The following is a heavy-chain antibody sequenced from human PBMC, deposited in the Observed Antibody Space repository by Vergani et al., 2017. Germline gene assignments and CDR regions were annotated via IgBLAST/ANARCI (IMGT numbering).Heavy chain of an antibody. CDR1: GGSISSGSYY. CDR2: INHSGST. CDR3: ARGQRWLHHTDY. Sequence: QVQLQESGPGLVKPSQTLSLTCTVSGGSISSGSYYWSWIRQPPGKGLEWIGEINHSGSTNYNPSLKSRVTISVDTSKNQFSLKLSSVTAADTAMYYCARGQRWLHHTDYWGQGTLVTVSS. D-gene: IGHD5-24*01. V-gene: IGHV4-39*07. J-gene: IGHJ4*02.